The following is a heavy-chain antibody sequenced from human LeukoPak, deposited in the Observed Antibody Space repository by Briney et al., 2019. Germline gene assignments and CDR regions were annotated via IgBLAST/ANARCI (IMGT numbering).Heavy chain of an antibody. CDR2: IKQDGSEK. CDR3: ARDSSGYDYPPDY. V-gene: IGHV3-7*05. D-gene: IGHD5-12*01. Sequence: PGGSLRLSCAASGFTFSSYWMSWVRQAPGKGLEWVANIKQDGSEKYYVDSVKGRFTSSRDNAKNSLYLQMNSLRAEDTAVYYCARDSSGYDYPPDYWGQGTLVTVSS. CDR1: GFTFSSYW. J-gene: IGHJ4*02.